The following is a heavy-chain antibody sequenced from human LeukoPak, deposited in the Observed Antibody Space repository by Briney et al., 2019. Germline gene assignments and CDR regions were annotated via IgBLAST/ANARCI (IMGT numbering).Heavy chain of an antibody. CDR1: GGSISTHY. V-gene: IGHV4-59*11. D-gene: IGHD3-10*01. Sequence: SETLSLTCTVSGGSISTHYWTWVRQPPGKGLEWIGYVLYSGSTGCNPSLKSRVTISIDTSKNQFSLSLSSVSAADTAVYYCARDVSRGVDSWGQGTLVTVSS. CDR3: ARDVSRGVDS. J-gene: IGHJ5*01. CDR2: VLYSGST.